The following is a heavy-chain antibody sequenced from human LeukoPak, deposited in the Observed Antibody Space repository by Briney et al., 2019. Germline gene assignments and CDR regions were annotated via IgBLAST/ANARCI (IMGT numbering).Heavy chain of an antibody. J-gene: IGHJ4*02. CDR2: IYTSGST. D-gene: IGHD6-19*01. CDR1: GGSISSYY. V-gene: IGHV4-4*07. CDR3: ARDRPGHGYGSGWYYFDY. Sequence: PSETLSLTCTVSGGSISSYYWSWIRQPAGKGLEWIGRIYTSGSTNYNPSLKSRVTMSVDTSKNQFSLKLSSVTAADTAVYYCARDRPGHGYGSGWYYFDYWGQGTLVTVSS.